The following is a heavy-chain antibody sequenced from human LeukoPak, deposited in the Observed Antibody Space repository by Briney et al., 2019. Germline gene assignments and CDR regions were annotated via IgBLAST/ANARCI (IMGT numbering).Heavy chain of an antibody. V-gene: IGHV3-23*01. CDR1: GFTFSSYA. J-gene: IGHJ4*02. Sequence: GGSLRLSCAASGFTFSSYAMSWVRQAPGKGLEWVSAISGSGGSTYYADSVKGRFTISRDNSKNTLYLQMNSLRVEDTAVYYCAKDPTIFGVVISSWGQGTLVTVSS. D-gene: IGHD3-3*01. CDR3: AKDPTIFGVVISS. CDR2: ISGSGGST.